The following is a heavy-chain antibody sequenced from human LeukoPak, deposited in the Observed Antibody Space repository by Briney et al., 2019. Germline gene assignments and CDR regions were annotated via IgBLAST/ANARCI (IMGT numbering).Heavy chain of an antibody. CDR3: AQGGCSGGSCYPLGY. Sequence: SETLSLTCAVYGGSFSGYYWSWIRRPPGKGLEWIGEINHSGSTNYNPSLKSRVTISVDTSKNQFSLQLSSVTAADTAVYYCAQGGCSGGSCYPLGYWGQGTLVTVSS. CDR1: GGSFSGYY. CDR2: INHSGST. J-gene: IGHJ4*02. D-gene: IGHD2-15*01. V-gene: IGHV4-34*01.